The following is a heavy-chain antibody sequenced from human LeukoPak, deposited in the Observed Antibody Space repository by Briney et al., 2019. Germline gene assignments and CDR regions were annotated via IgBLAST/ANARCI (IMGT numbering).Heavy chain of an antibody. D-gene: IGHD2-2*02. Sequence: SETLSLTCAVYGGSFSGYYWSWIRQPPGKGLEWIGEINHSGSTNYNPSLKSRVTISVDTSKNQFSLKLSSVTAADTAVYYCARGVYCSSTSCYSDYWDQGTLVTVSS. CDR1: GGSFSGYY. CDR3: ARGVYCSSTSCYSDY. J-gene: IGHJ4*02. V-gene: IGHV4-34*01. CDR2: INHSGST.